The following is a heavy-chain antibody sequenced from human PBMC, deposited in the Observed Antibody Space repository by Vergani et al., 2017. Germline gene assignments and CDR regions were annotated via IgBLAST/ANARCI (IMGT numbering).Heavy chain of an antibody. V-gene: IGHV1-46*03. D-gene: IGHD2-2*01. Sequence: QESLAQSGPEVKKPGASVKLSCLASGPGLWTFYLHWVRQVDGRELQWLGVIEPRKGRTTYAQGVQDRVSITGDMTGDMTASTVYLEIYSLAIDDTAVYYCXRYPEYSSSTSCAQNYYYYGMDVWGQGTTVTVSS. CDR1: GPGLWTFY. CDR2: IEPRKGRT. CDR3: XRYPEYSSSTSCAQNYYYYGMDV. J-gene: IGHJ6*02.